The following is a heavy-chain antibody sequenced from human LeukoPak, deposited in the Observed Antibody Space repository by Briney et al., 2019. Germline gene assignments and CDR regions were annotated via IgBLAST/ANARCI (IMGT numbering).Heavy chain of an antibody. Sequence: ASVKVSCKASGYTFTGYYMHWVRQAPGQGLEWMGWINPNSGGTNYAQKFRGRVTMTRDTSISTAYMELSRLRSDDTAVYYCARDLNDYGDYRSPRPGSYFDYWGQGTLVTVSS. V-gene: IGHV1-2*02. J-gene: IGHJ4*02. CDR3: ARDLNDYGDYRSPRPGSYFDY. CDR2: INPNSGGT. D-gene: IGHD4-17*01. CDR1: GYTFTGYY.